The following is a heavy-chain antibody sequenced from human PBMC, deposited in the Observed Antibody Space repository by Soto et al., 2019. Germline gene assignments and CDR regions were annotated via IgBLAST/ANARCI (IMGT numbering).Heavy chain of an antibody. CDR2: ISCDGSTT. J-gene: IGHJ4*02. CDR3: ARDGSDFWSGYHFDY. V-gene: IGHV3-23*01. D-gene: IGHD3-3*01. Sequence: PGGSLRLSCEMSGFSFSSYAMNWVRQAPGKGLEWVSAISCDGSTTYYADFVKGRFTISRDNSKNTLYLQMNRLRAEDTAVYYCARDGSDFWSGYHFDYWGQGTLVTVSS. CDR1: GFSFSSYA.